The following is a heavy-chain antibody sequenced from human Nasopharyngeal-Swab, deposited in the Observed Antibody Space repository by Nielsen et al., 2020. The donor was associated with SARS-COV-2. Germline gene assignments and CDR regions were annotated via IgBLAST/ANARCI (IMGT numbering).Heavy chain of an antibody. Sequence: SETLSLTCTVSGDSIRRNRYNWGWVRQPPGKGLEWIGSVFYTDSAYYNPTFANRVTISVDMSKKNFSLNLSSVTAADTAVYYCVRDADFSGFDHWGRGILVTVSS. J-gene: IGHJ4*02. D-gene: IGHD3/OR15-3a*01. CDR1: GDSIRRNRYN. CDR3: VRDADFSGFDH. CDR2: VFYTDSA. V-gene: IGHV4-39*07.